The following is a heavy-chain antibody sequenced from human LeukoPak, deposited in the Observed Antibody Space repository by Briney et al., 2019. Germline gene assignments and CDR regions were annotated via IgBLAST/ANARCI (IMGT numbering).Heavy chain of an antibody. CDR3: ARFTMVRDFDY. CDR1: GDSISGGSYY. CDR2: IYSSGST. D-gene: IGHD3-10*01. J-gene: IGHJ4*02. V-gene: IGHV4-61*02. Sequence: SQTLSLTCTVSGDSISGGSYYWSWIRQPAGKGLEWIGRIYSSGSTNYNPSLKSRVTISVDTSKNQFSLKLSSVTAADTAVYYCARFTMVRDFDYWGQGTLVTVSS.